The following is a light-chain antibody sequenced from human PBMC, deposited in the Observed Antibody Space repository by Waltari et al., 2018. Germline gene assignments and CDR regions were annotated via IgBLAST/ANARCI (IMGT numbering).Light chain of an antibody. V-gene: IGKV1-5*03. CDR1: QSVGTW. CDR3: QQYSSFST. CDR2: MAS. J-gene: IGKJ2*01. Sequence: DIQMTQSPSTLSASVGDRVTISCRASQSVGTWLAWYQQKPGKAPKLLIYMASSLDSGVPSRFSGSGSGTDFTLTISSLHPDDFATYSCQQYSSFSTFGQGTKV.